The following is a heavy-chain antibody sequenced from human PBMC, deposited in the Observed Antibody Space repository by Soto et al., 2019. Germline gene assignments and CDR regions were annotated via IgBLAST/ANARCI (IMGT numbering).Heavy chain of an antibody. CDR3: ARVIFGYSRGLGISGGXDV. J-gene: IGHJ6*02. CDR2: IYSGGGT. Sequence: GGSLRLSCAASGVTVSSNYMSWVRQAPGKGLEWVSVIYSGGGTYYADSVRGRFTISRHNSQNTLYLQMNSLRAEDTAVYYCARVIFGYSRGLGISGGXDVWAQGTTVTVSS. V-gene: IGHV3-53*04. D-gene: IGHD6-19*01. CDR1: GVTVSSNY.